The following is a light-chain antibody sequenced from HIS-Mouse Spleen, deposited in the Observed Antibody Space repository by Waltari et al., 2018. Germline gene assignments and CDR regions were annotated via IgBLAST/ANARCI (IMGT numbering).Light chain of an antibody. V-gene: IGLV2-8*01. CDR1: SSDVGVYNY. CDR3: RSYAGSNNSLYV. Sequence: QSALTQPPSAPGSPGQSVTISCTGTSSDVGVYNYVSWYQQHPGKAPKLMIYEVSKRPSGVPDRFSGSKSGNTASLTVSGLQAEDEADYYCRSYAGSNNSLYVFGTGTKVTVL. J-gene: IGLJ1*01. CDR2: EVS.